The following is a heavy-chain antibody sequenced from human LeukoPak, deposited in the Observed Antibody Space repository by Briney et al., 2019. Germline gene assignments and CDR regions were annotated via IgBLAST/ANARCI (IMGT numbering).Heavy chain of an antibody. D-gene: IGHD1-14*01. CDR3: ARDNPTTGAFDI. Sequence: SETLSLTCAVSGISINTDNWWSWIRQTPGKGLEWIGEIHETGRTNYSPALKSRVTMSVDKSKNQFSLNVNSVTAAETAVYYCARDNPTTGAFDIWGQGTMVTVSS. CDR2: IHETGRT. J-gene: IGHJ3*02. V-gene: IGHV4-4*02. CDR1: GISINTDNW.